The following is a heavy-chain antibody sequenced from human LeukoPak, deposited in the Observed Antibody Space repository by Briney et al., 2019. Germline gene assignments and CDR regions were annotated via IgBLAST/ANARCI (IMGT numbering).Heavy chain of an antibody. CDR1: GGSFSGYY. CDR3: ARGQLWCNY. Sequence: SETLSLTCAVYGGSFSGYYWSWIRQPPGKGLEWIGKINHSGSTNYNPSLKSRVTISVDTSKNQFSLKLSSVTAADTAVYYCARGQLWCNYWGQGTLVTVSS. D-gene: IGHD5-18*01. CDR2: INHSGST. V-gene: IGHV4-34*01. J-gene: IGHJ4*02.